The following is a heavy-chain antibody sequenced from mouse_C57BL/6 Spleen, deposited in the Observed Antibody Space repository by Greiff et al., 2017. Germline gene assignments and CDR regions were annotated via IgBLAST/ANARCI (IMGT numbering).Heavy chain of an antibody. Sequence: QVQLQQPGTELVKPGASVKLSCKASGYTFTSYWMHWVKQRPGQGLEWIGHINPSNGGTNYNEKFKSKATLTVDKSSSTAYMQLSSLTSADTAVYYCASKDSSGSFAYGGQGTLVTVSA. D-gene: IGHD3-2*02. CDR2: INPSNGGT. V-gene: IGHV1-53*01. CDR1: GYTFTSYW. J-gene: IGHJ3*01. CDR3: ASKDSSGSFAY.